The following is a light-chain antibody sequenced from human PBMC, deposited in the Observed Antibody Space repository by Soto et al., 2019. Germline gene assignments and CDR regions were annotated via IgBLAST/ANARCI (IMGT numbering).Light chain of an antibody. J-gene: IGLJ3*02. CDR2: EIT. CDR1: SGDIGSHIY. CDR3: SSDVSFCTLGV. V-gene: IGLV2-14*01. Sequence: QAVLTQPASGSGSPGPSRTLSCTGASGDIGSHIYVSWYQQPPGKAPELLLYEITARPSGVSNRLSVSMSGNTASLTISRGHPDDDAVHFCSSDVSFCTLGVCGGGTKLPVL.